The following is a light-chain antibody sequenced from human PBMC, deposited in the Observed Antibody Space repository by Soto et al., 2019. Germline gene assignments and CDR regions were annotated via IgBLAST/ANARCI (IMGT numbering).Light chain of an antibody. J-gene: IGLJ3*02. CDR3: SSYTSSSTVV. Sequence: QSVLTQPVSVSGSPGQSITISCTGTSSDVGRYNYVSWYQQHPGKAPKLMIYDVSIRPSGVSDRFSGSKSGNTASLTISGLQAEDEADYYCSSYTSSSTVVFGGGTQLTVL. CDR2: DVS. V-gene: IGLV2-14*03. CDR1: SSDVGRYNY.